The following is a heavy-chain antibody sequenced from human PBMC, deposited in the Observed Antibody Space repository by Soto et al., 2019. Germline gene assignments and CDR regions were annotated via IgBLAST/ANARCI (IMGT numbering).Heavy chain of an antibody. D-gene: IGHD3-3*01. V-gene: IGHV4-59*01. CDR3: ARAWSGYYSYYYGMDV. CDR1: GGSISSYY. Sequence: KSSETLSLTCTVSGGSISSYYWSWIRQPPGKGLEWIGYIYYSGSTNYNPSLKSRVTISVDTSKNQFSLKLSSVTAADTAVYYCARAWSGYYSYYYGMDVWGQGTTVTVSS. CDR2: IYYSGST. J-gene: IGHJ6*02.